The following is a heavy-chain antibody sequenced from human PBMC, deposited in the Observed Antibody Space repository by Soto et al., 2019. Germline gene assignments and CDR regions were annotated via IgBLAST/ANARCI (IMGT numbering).Heavy chain of an antibody. Sequence: SETLSLTCTVSGGSISSSSYYWGWIRQPPGRGLEWIGSIYYSGSTYYNPSLRSRVTISVDTSKNHFSLKLSSVTAADTAVYYCARRYGGSYLDAFDIWGKGTMVTVSS. D-gene: IGHD1-26*01. CDR2: IYYSGST. J-gene: IGHJ3*02. CDR3: ARRYGGSYLDAFDI. CDR1: GGSISSSSYY. V-gene: IGHV4-39*01.